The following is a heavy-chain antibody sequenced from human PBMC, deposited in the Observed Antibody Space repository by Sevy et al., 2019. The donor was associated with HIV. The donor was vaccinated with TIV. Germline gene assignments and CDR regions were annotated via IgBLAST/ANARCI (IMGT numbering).Heavy chain of an antibody. D-gene: IGHD1-20*01. J-gene: IGHJ4*02. Sequence: GGSLRLSCAASGFIFSSFAMGWVRQGPRKGLKWISVFCVSGDYTYYADSVKGRFTISRDNSKNTLFLQMNSLRAEDTAIFYCAKKMGGGSGMAFLIDYWGQGTLVTVSS. CDR3: AKKMGGGSGMAFLIDY. CDR1: GFIFSSFA. CDR2: FCVSGDYT. V-gene: IGHV3-23*01.